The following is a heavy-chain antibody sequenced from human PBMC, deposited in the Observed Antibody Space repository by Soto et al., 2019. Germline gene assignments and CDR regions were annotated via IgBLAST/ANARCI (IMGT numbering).Heavy chain of an antibody. Sequence: PSETLSLTCTVSGGSISSGGYYWSWIRQHPGKGLEWIGYIYYSGSTYYNPSLKGRVTISVDTSKNQFSLKLSSVTAADTAVYYCARELLYCSGGSCYSLSAFDIWGQGTMVTVSS. J-gene: IGHJ3*02. V-gene: IGHV4-31*03. CDR3: ARELLYCSGGSCYSLSAFDI. CDR1: GGSISSGGYY. D-gene: IGHD2-15*01. CDR2: IYYSGST.